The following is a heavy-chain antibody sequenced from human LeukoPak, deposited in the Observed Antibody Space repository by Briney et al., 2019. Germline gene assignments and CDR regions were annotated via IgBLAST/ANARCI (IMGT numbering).Heavy chain of an antibody. CDR2: ISGSGGST. CDR3: AKNWNLDN. Sequence: GGSLRLSCAASGFTFSSYAMSWVRQAPGKGLEWVSAISGSGGSTYYTDSVKGRFTVSRDNSKNTLYLQMNSLRVEDTALYYCAKNWNLDNWGQGTLVTVSS. J-gene: IGHJ4*02. D-gene: IGHD1-1*01. V-gene: IGHV3-23*01. CDR1: GFTFSSYA.